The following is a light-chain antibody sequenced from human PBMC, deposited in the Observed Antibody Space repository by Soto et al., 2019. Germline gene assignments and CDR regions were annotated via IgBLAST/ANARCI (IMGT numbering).Light chain of an antibody. V-gene: IGKV3-15*01. CDR2: GAS. CDR1: RRVSSK. CDR3: QQYNTWPPIT. J-gene: IGKJ5*01. Sequence: EIVMTQSPATLCVSPGERATLACRARRRVSSKLAWYQQKPGQAPRLLIYGASTRPTGIPARFSGSGSGTEFTLTISSLQSEDFAVYYCQQYNTWPPITFGQGKRLEIK.